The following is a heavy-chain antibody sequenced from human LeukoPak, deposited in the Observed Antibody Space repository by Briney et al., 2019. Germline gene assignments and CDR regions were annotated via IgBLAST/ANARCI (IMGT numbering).Heavy chain of an antibody. CDR1: GFTFTAYL. D-gene: IGHD3-22*01. V-gene: IGHV3-30-3*01. CDR3: VRESEYYFDHSASFDY. J-gene: IGHJ4*02. Sequence: GGSLRLSCAASGFTFTAYLIHWVRQAPGKGLEWVAVMSFDGNAMFYADSVKGRFTISRDNSKNTLYLQMNSLRAEDTAVYYCVRESEYYFDHSASFDYWGQGTLVTVSS. CDR2: MSFDGNAM.